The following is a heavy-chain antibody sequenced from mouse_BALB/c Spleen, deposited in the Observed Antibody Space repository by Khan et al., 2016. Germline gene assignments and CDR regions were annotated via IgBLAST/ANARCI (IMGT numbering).Heavy chain of an antibody. CDR2: INTNTGEP. Sequence: QIQLVQSGPEVQEPGETVKISCKASGYIFTNYGMGWVKQAPGKGLKWMGWINTNTGEPTCAEEFTGRFVFSLEASASTAYQQSNNHRNEDTTTWVCTRSGGKLGLADYGGQGSTRAVSS. CDR3: TRSGGKLGLADY. CDR1: GYIFTNYG. D-gene: IGHD3-1*01. V-gene: IGHV9-3*02. J-gene: IGHJ2*01.